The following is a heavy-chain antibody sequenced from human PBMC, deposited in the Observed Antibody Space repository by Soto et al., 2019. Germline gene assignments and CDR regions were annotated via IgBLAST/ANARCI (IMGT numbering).Heavy chain of an antibody. Sequence: WSLRLSCAASGFTFSSYGMHWVRQAPGKGLEWVAVISYDGSNKYYADSVKGRFTISRDNSKNTLYLQMNSLRAEDTAVYYCAKAKTTTWIPRSNYYYYGMDVWGQGTTVTVSS. J-gene: IGHJ6*02. CDR3: AKAKTTTWIPRSNYYYYGMDV. D-gene: IGHD5-18*01. CDR2: ISYDGSNK. V-gene: IGHV3-30*18. CDR1: GFTFSSYG.